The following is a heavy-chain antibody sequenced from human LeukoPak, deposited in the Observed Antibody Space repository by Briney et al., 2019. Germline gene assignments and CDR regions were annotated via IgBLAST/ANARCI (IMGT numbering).Heavy chain of an antibody. CDR1: PFTFDEYA. CDR3: ARDTGRRAAAGY. Sequence: GGSLRLSCGASPFTFDEYAMDWVRQTPEKGLEWVSGISGSGGSTYYADSVKGRFTISRDNAKNSLYLQMNSLRAEDTAVYYCARDTGRRAAAGYWGQGTLVTVSS. CDR2: ISGSGGST. J-gene: IGHJ4*02. D-gene: IGHD2-2*01. V-gene: IGHV3-23*01.